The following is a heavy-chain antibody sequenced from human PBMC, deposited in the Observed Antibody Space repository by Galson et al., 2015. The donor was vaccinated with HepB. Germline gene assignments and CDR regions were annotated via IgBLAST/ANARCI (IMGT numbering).Heavy chain of an antibody. V-gene: IGHV5-10-1*01. CDR3: ARHLGVTIFGVVIGAYYYYGMDV. CDR2: IDPSDSYT. J-gene: IGHJ6*02. D-gene: IGHD3-3*01. CDR1: GYSFTSYW. Sequence: QSGAEVKKPGESLRISCKGSGYSFTSYWISWVRQMPGKGLEWMGRIDPSDSYTNYSPSFQGHVTISADKSISTAYLQWSSLKASDTAMYYCARHLGVTIFGVVIGAYYYYGMDVWGQGTTVTVSS.